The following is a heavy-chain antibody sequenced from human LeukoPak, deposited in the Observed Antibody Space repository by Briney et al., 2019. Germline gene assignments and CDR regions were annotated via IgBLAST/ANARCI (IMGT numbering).Heavy chain of an antibody. CDR1: GGSMSSYY. CDR2: IYSSGTT. D-gene: IGHD6-19*01. J-gene: IGHJ4*01. Sequence: SETLSLTCTVFGGSMSSYYWSWIRQPAGKGLEWIGRIYSSGTTNYNPSLKSRVTMSVDTSKKEFSLKLTSVTAADTAVYYCARVTSYISGWYLSFDYWGQGQWSPSLQ. CDR3: ARVTSYISGWYLSFDY. V-gene: IGHV4-4*07.